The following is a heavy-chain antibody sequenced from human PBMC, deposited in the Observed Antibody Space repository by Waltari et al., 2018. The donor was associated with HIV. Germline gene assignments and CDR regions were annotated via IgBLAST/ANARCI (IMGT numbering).Heavy chain of an antibody. J-gene: IGHJ4*02. CDR2: IYNSGST. V-gene: IGHV4-4*07. CDR3: ASGRRFVDLDY. D-gene: IGHD5-12*01. Sequence: QVQLQESGPGLVKPSETLSLTCTVSGGSISSYYWSWIRQPAGKGLEWIGRIYNSGSTSYHPSLKSRVTMSVDTSKNQFSLKLSSVTAAYPAVYYCASGRRFVDLDYWGQGTLVTVSS. CDR1: GGSISSYY.